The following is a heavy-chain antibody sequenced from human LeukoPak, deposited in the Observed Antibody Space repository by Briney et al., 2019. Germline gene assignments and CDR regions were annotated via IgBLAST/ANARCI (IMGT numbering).Heavy chain of an antibody. CDR3: ARDFDSYGDY. CDR1: GFTFDDYA. CDR2: ISWNSGSI. D-gene: IGHD5-18*01. J-gene: IGHJ4*02. V-gene: IGHV3-9*01. Sequence: GRSLRLSCSASGFTFDDYAMHWVRQAPGKGLEWVSGISWNSGSIGYADSVKGRFTISRDNAKNSLYLQMNSLRAEDTAVYYCARDFDSYGDYWGQGTLVTVSS.